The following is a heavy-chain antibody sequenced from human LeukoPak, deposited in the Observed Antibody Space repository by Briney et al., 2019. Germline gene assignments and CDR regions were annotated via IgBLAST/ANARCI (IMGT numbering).Heavy chain of an antibody. CDR3: ARANGYDYPWDY. Sequence: ASVKVSCKASGGTFSSYAISWVRQAPGQGLEWMGGIIPIFGTANYAQKFQGRVTITADKSTSTAYMELSSLRSEDTAAYYCARANGYDYPWDYWGQGTLVTVSS. CDR2: IIPIFGTA. D-gene: IGHD5-12*01. CDR1: GGTFSSYA. J-gene: IGHJ4*02. V-gene: IGHV1-69*06.